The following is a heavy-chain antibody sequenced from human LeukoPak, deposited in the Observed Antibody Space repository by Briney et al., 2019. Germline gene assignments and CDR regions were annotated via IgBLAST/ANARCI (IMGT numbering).Heavy chain of an antibody. D-gene: IGHD6-13*01. CDR1: GYSFTNYD. J-gene: IGHJ4*02. Sequence: ASVKVSCKASGYSFTNYDLNWVRQAPGQGLEWMGWINPNTGNTGFAPKFQGRVTITRDTYINTAYMEMSSLRFEDTAVYFCVRESDSNWFDLDYWRQGTLVTVSS. CDR3: VRESDSNWFDLDY. CDR2: INPNTGNT. V-gene: IGHV1-8*03.